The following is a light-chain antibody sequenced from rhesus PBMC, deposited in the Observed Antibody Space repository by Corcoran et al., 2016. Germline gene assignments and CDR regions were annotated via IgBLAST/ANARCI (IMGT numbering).Light chain of an antibody. CDR3: QQYSSSPFT. CDR2: RAS. J-gene: IGKJ3*01. CDR1: QSIGNW. Sequence: DIQMTQSPSSLSASVGDTVTITCRASQSIGNWLAWYQLKPGKAPKLLIYRASTLQNGVPSRFIGSGAGTDFSLTISGLQSEDFTSYSCQQYSSSPFTFGPGTKLDIK. V-gene: IGKV1-22*01.